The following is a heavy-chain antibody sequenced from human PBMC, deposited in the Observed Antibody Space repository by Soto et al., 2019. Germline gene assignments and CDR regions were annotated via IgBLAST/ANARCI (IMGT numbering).Heavy chain of an antibody. Sequence: QVQLQESGPGLVKPSQTLSLTCTVSGGSISSGDYYWSWIRQPPGKGLEWLGYIYYSGSTYYNPSLKSRVTISVDTSKNQFSLKLSSVTAADTAVYYCARDIVLMVYARYYYYGMDVWGQGTTVTVSS. CDR1: GGSISSGDYY. J-gene: IGHJ6*02. CDR2: IYYSGST. D-gene: IGHD2-8*01. CDR3: ARDIVLMVYARYYYYGMDV. V-gene: IGHV4-30-4*01.